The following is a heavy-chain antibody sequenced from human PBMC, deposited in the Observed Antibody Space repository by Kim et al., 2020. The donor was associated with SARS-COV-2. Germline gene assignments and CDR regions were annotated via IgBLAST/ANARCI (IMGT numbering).Heavy chain of an antibody. CDR3: TRDSGGSGWYRGYYWYFDL. CDR2: IRSKAYGGTT. V-gene: IGHV3-49*03. Sequence: GGSLRLSCTASGFTFGDYAMSWFRQAPGKGLEWVGFIRSKAYGGTTEYAASVKGRFTISRDDSKSIAYLQMNSLKTEDTAVYYCTRDSGGSGWYRGYYWYFDLWGRGTLVTVSS. CDR1: GFTFGDYA. J-gene: IGHJ2*01. D-gene: IGHD6-19*01.